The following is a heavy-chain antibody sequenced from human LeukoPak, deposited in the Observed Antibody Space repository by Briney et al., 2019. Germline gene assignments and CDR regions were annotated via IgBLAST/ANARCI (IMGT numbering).Heavy chain of an antibody. CDR3: ARERYWSSTSCYTDDAFDI. Sequence: SDTLSLTCAVYGGSFSPYYWSWVRQPPGKGLEWIGEINHSGGTNYYPSLKSRVNISVGKTKNQFSLELSSVTAADTAVYYCARERYWSSTSCYTDDAFDIWGQGTMVTVSS. V-gene: IGHV4-34*01. CDR2: INHSGGT. CDR1: GGSFSPYY. D-gene: IGHD2-2*02. J-gene: IGHJ3*02.